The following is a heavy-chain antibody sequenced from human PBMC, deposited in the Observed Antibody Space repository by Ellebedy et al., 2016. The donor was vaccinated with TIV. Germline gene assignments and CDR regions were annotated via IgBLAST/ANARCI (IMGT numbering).Heavy chain of an antibody. CDR2: ISAYNGNT. CDR1: GYTFTSYG. Sequence: ASVKVSCKASGYTFTSYGISWVRQAPGQGLDWMGWISAYNGNTNYAQKLQGRVTMTTDTSTSTAYMELRSLRSDDTAVYYCARGMRQLGSTRMDVWGQGTTVTVSS. J-gene: IGHJ6*02. V-gene: IGHV1-18*04. CDR3: ARGMRQLGSTRMDV. D-gene: IGHD6-6*01.